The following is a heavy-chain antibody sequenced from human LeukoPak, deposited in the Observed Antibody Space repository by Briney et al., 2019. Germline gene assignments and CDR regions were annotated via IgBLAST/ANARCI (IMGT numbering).Heavy chain of an antibody. V-gene: IGHV4-39*07. J-gene: IGHJ4*02. D-gene: IGHD3-10*01. CDR1: GGSISSSSYY. CDR3: ARRGSGGYGSGSYYPRKFGFDY. Sequence: SETLSLTCTVSGGSISSSSYYWGWIRQPPGKGLEWIGEINHSGSTNYNPSLKSRVTISVDTSKNQFSLKLSSVTAADTAVYYCARRGSGGYGSGSYYPRKFGFDYWGQGTLVTVSS. CDR2: INHSGST.